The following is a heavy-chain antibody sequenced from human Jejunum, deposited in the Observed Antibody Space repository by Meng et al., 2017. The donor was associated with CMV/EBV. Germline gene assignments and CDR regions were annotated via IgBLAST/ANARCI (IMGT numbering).Heavy chain of an antibody. J-gene: IGHJ3*02. V-gene: IGHV3-33*06. CDR2: IWYDGSNK. CDR3: AKDKWRGGDCNAFDI. Sequence: CTFSSYGMHWVRQAPGKGLEWVAVIWYDGSNKYYADSVKGRFTISRDNSKNTLYLQMNSLRAEDTAVYYCAKDKWRGGDCNAFDIWGQGTMVTVSS. CDR1: CTFSSYG. D-gene: IGHD2-21*01.